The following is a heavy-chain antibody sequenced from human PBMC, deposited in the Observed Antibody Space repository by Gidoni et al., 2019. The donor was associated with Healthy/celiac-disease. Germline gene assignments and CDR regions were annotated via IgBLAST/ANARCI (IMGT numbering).Heavy chain of an antibody. Sequence: EVQLVESGGGLVQPGGSLRLSCAASGFTVSSNYMSWDRQAPGKGLEWVSVIYSGGSTYYADSVKGRFTISRDNSKNTLYLQMNSLRAEDTAVYYCARASDYDPGAFDIWGQGTMVTVSS. CDR1: GFTVSSNY. CDR3: ARASDYDPGAFDI. CDR2: IYSGGST. V-gene: IGHV3-66*02. D-gene: IGHD3-22*01. J-gene: IGHJ3*02.